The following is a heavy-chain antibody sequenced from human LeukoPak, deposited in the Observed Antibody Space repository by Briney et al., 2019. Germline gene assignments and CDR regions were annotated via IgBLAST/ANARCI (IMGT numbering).Heavy chain of an antibody. J-gene: IGHJ5*02. CDR2: ISSTSSAI. CDR3: ARGARGYSIS. V-gene: IGHV3-48*02. Sequence: GGSLRLSCAASGFTFSGYSMNWVRQAPGKGLEWVSYISSTSSAIYYADSVKGRFTVSRDNAKNSLYLQMNGLRDEDTAVYYCARGARGYSISWGRGTLVTVSS. D-gene: IGHD2-15*01. CDR1: GFTFSGYS.